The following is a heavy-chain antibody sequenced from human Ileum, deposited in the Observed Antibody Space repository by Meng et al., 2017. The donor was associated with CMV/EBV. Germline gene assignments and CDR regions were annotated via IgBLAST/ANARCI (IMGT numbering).Heavy chain of an antibody. J-gene: IGHJ4*02. V-gene: IGHV2-5*02. CDR3: ARGYGASWFDN. Sequence: CTFSVFSLTSSGVAVGWIRQPPGKALEWLALIYWDGDERYRPSLKTRLAITKDTSKNQVVLTMTNVDPVDTATYFCARGYGASWFDNWGQGTLVTVSS. CDR1: VFSLTSSGVA. D-gene: IGHD3-10*01. CDR2: IYWDGDE.